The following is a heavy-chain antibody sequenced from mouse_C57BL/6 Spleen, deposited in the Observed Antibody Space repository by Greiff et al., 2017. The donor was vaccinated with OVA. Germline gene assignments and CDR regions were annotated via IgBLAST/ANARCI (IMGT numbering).Heavy chain of an antibody. J-gene: IGHJ4*01. CDR1: GYTFTRYW. Sequence: QVQLQQPGAELVRPGSSVKLSCKASGYTFTRYWMPWVKQRPIQGLEWIGNIDPSDSETHYNQKFKDKATLTVDKPTSTSYMQLSSLTSGDSAVYSCARNSGAMDYWGTGTSVTVSS. D-gene: IGHD3-2*02. CDR2: IDPSDSET. CDR3: ARNSGAMDY. V-gene: IGHV1-52*01.